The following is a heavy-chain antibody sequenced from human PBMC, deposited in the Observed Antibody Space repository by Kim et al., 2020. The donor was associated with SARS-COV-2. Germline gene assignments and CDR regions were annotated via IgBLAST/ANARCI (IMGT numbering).Heavy chain of an antibody. CDR2: TI. Sequence: TIYDADSVKGRFTTSRETAKNSLFLQMNSLRAEDTALYYFARIGDRATKDWGQGTLVTVSP. V-gene: IGHV3-11*04. CDR3: ARIGDRATKD. D-gene: IGHD3-16*01. J-gene: IGHJ4*02.